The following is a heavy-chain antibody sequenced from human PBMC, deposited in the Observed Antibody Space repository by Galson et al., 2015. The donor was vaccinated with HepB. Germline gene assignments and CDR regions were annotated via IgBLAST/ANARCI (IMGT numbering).Heavy chain of an antibody. D-gene: IGHD5-18*01. J-gene: IGHJ4*02. V-gene: IGHV3-9*01. CDR1: GFTFDDYA. Sequence: SLRLSCAASGFTFDDYAMHWVRQAPGKGLEWVSGISWNSGSIGYADSVKGRFTISRDNAKNSLYLQMNSLRAEDTALYYCAKNEDTLYYFDYWGQGTLVTVSS. CDR3: AKNEDTLYYFDY. CDR2: ISWNSGSI.